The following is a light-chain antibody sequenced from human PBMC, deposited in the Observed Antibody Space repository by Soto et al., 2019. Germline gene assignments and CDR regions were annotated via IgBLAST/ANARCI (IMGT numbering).Light chain of an antibody. V-gene: IGLV2-23*01. CDR1: SSDVGSYNL. CDR2: EGS. Sequence: QSVLPQPASVSGSPGQSITISCTGTSSDVGSYNLVSWYQQHPGKAPKLMIYEGSKRPSGVSNRFSGSKSGNTASLTISGLQAEDEADYYCCSYEGTYVFGTGTKVTVL. CDR3: CSYEGTYV. J-gene: IGLJ1*01.